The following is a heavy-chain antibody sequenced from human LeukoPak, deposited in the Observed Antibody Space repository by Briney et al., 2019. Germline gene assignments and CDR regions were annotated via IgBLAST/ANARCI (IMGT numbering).Heavy chain of an antibody. Sequence: SQTLSLTCAVYGGSFSGYYWRWISHPPGKGREWIGEINHSGSTNYNPSLKSRVTISVDTSKNQFSLKLSSVTAADTAVYYCARAYYDSSGYYSSYFDYWGQGTLVTVSS. CDR1: GGSFSGYY. D-gene: IGHD3-22*01. J-gene: IGHJ4*02. CDR3: ARAYYDSSGYYSSYFDY. CDR2: INHSGST. V-gene: IGHV4-34*01.